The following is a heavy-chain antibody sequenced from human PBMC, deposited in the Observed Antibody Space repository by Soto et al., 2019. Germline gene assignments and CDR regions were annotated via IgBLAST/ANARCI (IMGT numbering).Heavy chain of an antibody. CDR3: AKVPRGHGFGESDH. D-gene: IGHD3-10*01. Sequence: EVQLLESGGGLVQPGGSLRLSCAASGFTFNRYAMSWVRQAPGKGLEWVSCISNSGDKTDFAGSVKDRFTISRDNSKNTGYLQRNSRRAEDTAVYYCAKVPRGHGFGESDHWGQGTQVTVAS. CDR1: GFTFNRYA. CDR2: ISNSGDKT. J-gene: IGHJ4*02. V-gene: IGHV3-23*01.